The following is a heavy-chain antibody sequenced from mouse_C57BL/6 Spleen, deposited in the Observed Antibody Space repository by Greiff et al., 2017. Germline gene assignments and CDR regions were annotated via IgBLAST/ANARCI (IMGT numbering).Heavy chain of an antibody. CDR1: GYTFTDYN. Sequence: VQLQQSGPELVKPGASVKIPCKASGYTFTDYNMDWVKQSHGKSLEWIGDINPNNGGTIYNQKFKGKATLTVDKSSSTAYMELRSLTSEDTAVYDGARRVGYYYGSSYGYFDVWGTGTTVTVSS. J-gene: IGHJ1*03. CDR3: ARRVGYYYGSSYGYFDV. V-gene: IGHV1-18*01. CDR2: INPNNGGT. D-gene: IGHD1-1*01.